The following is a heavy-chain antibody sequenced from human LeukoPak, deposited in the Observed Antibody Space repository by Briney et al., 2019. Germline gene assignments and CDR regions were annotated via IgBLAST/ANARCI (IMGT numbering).Heavy chain of an antibody. J-gene: IGHJ4*02. V-gene: IGHV3-23*01. Sequence: GGSLRLSCAASGFTFSSYSMSWVRQAPGKGLEWVSAISGSGGSTYYADSVKGRFTISRDNSKNTLYLQINSLRAEDTAVYYCAKGQLWLRSGYFDYWGQGTLVTVSS. D-gene: IGHD5-18*01. CDR3: AKGQLWLRSGYFDY. CDR2: ISGSGGST. CDR1: GFTFSSYS.